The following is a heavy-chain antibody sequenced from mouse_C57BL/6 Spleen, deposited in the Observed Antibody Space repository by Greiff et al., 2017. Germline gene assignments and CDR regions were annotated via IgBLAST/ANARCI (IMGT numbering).Heavy chain of an antibody. CDR1: GFTFSDYY. V-gene: IGHV5-16*01. CDR3: AREGDCPYYAMDD. CDR2: INYDGSST. Sequence: EVKLVQSEGGLVQPGSSMKLSCTASGFTFSDYYMAWVRQVPEKGLEWVANINYDGSSTYYLDSLKSRFIISRDNAKNILYLQMSSLKSEDTATYYCAREGDCPYYAMDDWGQGTSVTVSS. J-gene: IGHJ4*01.